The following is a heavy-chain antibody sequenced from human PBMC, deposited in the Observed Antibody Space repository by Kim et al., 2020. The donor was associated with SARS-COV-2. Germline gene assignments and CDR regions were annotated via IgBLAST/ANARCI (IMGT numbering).Heavy chain of an antibody. CDR3: ARDGGQDYMIDP. D-gene: IGHD4-4*01. V-gene: IGHV3-33*01. Sequence: YYADSGKGRFTISRDNSKNPLYLQMNSLRAEDTAVYYCARDGGQDYMIDPWGQGTLVTVSS. J-gene: IGHJ5*02.